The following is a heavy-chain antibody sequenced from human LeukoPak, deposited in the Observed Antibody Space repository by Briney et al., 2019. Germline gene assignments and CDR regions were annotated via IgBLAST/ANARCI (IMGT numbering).Heavy chain of an antibody. J-gene: IGHJ6*03. D-gene: IGHD7-27*01. CDR2: INTNTGNP. V-gene: IGHV7-4-1*02. Sequence: ASVKVSRKASGYTFTSYAMNWVRQAPGQGLEWMGWINTNTGNPTYAQGFTGRFVFSLDTSVSTAYLQISSLKAEDTAVYYCARSDWGYYYYYYMDVWGKGTTVTVSS. CDR1: GYTFTSYA. CDR3: ARSDWGYYYYYYMDV.